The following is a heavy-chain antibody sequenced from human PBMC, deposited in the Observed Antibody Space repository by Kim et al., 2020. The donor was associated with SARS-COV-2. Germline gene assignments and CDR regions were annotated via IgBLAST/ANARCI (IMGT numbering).Heavy chain of an antibody. D-gene: IGHD6-13*01. Sequence: DAVKGRFTISGDNSKNTVYLQMNSLRAEDTARYYSAKDLRGPAAGTWYFELWGRGTLATVSS. V-gene: IGHV3-23*01. CDR3: AKDLRGPAAGTWYFEL. J-gene: IGHJ2*01.